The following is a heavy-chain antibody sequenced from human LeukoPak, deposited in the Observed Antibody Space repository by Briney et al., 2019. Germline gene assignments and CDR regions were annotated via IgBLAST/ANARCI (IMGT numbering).Heavy chain of an antibody. CDR3: ARDGCSSTSCYWGRGYNWFDP. J-gene: IGHJ5*02. D-gene: IGHD2-2*01. CDR2: ISAYNGNT. V-gene: IGHV1-18*01. CDR1: GGTFSSYA. Sequence: ASVKVSCKASGGTFSSYAISWVRQAPGQGLEWMGWISAYNGNTNYAQKLQGRVTMTTDTSTSTAYMELRSLRSDDTAVYYCARDGCSSTSCYWGRGYNWFDPWGQGTLVTVSS.